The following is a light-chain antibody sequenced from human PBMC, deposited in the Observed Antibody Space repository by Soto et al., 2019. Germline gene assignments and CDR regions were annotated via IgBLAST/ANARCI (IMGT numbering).Light chain of an antibody. Sequence: AIQLTQSPSSLSASVGDRVIITCRASQGISSALAWYQQKPGKAPKLLVYDASRLQSGVQSRFSGSGSGTDFTLTVSSLQPEDFATYYCQQFNSFSITFGQGTRLEIK. CDR3: QQFNSFSIT. J-gene: IGKJ5*01. CDR2: DAS. V-gene: IGKV1-13*02. CDR1: QGISSA.